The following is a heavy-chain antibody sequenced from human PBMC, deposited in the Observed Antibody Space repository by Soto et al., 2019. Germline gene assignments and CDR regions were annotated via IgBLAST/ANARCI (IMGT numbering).Heavy chain of an antibody. CDR3: AKATPSHSGYDYKDQGYYYGMDV. CDR2: ISYDGSNK. V-gene: IGHV3-30*18. CDR1: GFTFSSYG. J-gene: IGHJ6*02. Sequence: GGSLRLSCAASGFTFSSYGMHWVRQAPGKGLEWVAVISYDGSNKYYADSVKGRFTISRDNSKNTLYLQMNSLRAEDTAVYYCAKATPSHSGYDYKDQGYYYGMDVWGQGTTVTVSS. D-gene: IGHD5-12*01.